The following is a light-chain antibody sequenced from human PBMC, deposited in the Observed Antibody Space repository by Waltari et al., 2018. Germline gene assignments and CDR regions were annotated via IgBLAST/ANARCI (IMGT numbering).Light chain of an antibody. CDR2: AAS. CDR3: QQTYSTLVT. CDR1: QYISTS. J-gene: IGKJ3*01. Sequence: DIQMTQSPSSLSASLGDRVTITCRASQYISTSLNWYQHKPGKAPNLLIYAASSLLSGVPSRFSGSGSGTDFTLTISSLQPEDFATYYCQQTYSTLVTFGPGTKLDIK. V-gene: IGKV1-39*01.